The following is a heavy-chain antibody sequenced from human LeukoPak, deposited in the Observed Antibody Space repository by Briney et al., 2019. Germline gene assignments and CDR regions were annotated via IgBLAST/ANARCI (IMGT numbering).Heavy chain of an antibody. V-gene: IGHV3-66*01. J-gene: IGHJ4*02. D-gene: IGHD5-24*01. CDR3: AIGQGGRSLQFDY. CDR1: GFTVSSNY. CDR2: IYSGGST. Sequence: GGSLRLSCAASGFTVSSNYMSWVRQAPGKGLEWVSVIYSGGSTYYADSVEGRFTISRDNSKNTLYLQMNSLRAEDTAVYYCAIGQGGRSLQFDYWGQGTLVTVSS.